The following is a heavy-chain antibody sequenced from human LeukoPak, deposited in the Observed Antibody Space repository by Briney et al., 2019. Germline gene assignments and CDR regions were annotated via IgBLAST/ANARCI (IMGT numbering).Heavy chain of an antibody. Sequence: GGSLRLSCAASGFSFSSYSMNWVRQAPGKGLEWVSAISGSGGSTYYADSVKGRFTISRDNSKNTLYLQMNSLRAEDTAVYYCAKDHLVVVPAASYMDVWGKGTTVTVSS. D-gene: IGHD2-2*01. CDR3: AKDHLVVVPAASYMDV. CDR1: GFSFSSYS. J-gene: IGHJ6*03. V-gene: IGHV3-23*01. CDR2: ISGSGGST.